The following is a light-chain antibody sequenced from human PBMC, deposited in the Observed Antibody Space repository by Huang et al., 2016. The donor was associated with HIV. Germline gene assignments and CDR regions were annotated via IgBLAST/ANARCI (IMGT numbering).Light chain of an antibody. J-gene: IGKJ3*01. CDR1: QSVSSN. V-gene: IGKV3-15*01. Sequence: EIVMTQSPATLSVSPGERATLSCRASQSVSSNLAWYQQKPGQAPRLLIYDASTRATGIPARFSGSGSGTEFTLTISSLQSEDFAVYYCQQYNNWPNTFGPGTKVDIK. CDR2: DAS. CDR3: QQYNNWPNT.